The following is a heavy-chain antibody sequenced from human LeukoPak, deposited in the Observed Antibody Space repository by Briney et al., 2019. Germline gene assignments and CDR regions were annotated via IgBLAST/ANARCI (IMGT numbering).Heavy chain of an antibody. CDR3: ARVPSSGSCYFCYFDP. CDR2: ISGSGGTT. J-gene: IGHJ5*02. V-gene: IGHV3-23*01. D-gene: IGHD2-15*01. Sequence: GGSLRLSCAASGFTFSSYAMGWVRQAPGKGLEWVSGISGSGGTTYYADSVRGRFTISRDNSKTTVYMQMKSLRVEDTAVYYCARVPSSGSCYFCYFDPWGQGTLVTVSS. CDR1: GFTFSSYA.